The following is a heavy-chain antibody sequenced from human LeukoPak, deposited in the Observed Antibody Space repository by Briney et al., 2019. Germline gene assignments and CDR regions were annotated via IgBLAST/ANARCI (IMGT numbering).Heavy chain of an antibody. V-gene: IGHV3-23*01. CDR1: GFTFDDYA. J-gene: IGHJ3*02. Sequence: GGSLRLSCAASGFTFDDYAMHWVRQAPGKGLEWVSAISGSGGSTYYADSVKGRFTISRDNSKNTLYLQMNSLRAEDTAIYYCASLSGFADAFDIWGQGTMVTVSS. D-gene: IGHD3-9*01. CDR3: ASLSGFADAFDI. CDR2: ISGSGGST.